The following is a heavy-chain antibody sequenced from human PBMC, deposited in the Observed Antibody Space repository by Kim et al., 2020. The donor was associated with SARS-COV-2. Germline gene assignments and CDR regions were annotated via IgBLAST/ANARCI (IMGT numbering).Heavy chain of an antibody. CDR1: GGSISSSTYY. D-gene: IGHD3-3*01. Sequence: SETLSLTCSVSGGSISSSTYYWGWIRQPPGKGLEWFGSSYYTGTTYYNPSLKSRVTMSVDTSRNQFSLKLTSVTAADTSIYHCARHSRREGVRFQAFD. V-gene: IGHV4-39*01. J-gene: IGHJ3*01. CDR2: SYYTGTT. CDR3: ARHSRREGVRFQAFD.